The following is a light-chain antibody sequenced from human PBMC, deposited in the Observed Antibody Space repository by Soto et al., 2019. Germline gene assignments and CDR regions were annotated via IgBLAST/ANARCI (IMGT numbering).Light chain of an antibody. J-gene: IGLJ1*01. CDR3: GSWDSSLSASV. CDR1: SSNIGGNS. V-gene: IGLV1-51*01. CDR2: DDN. Sequence: QSVMTQPPSVSAAPGQKVTISCSGSSSNIGGNSVSWYQQLPGTAPKLLIYDDNMRPSGIPDRFSGSKSGTSATLGITGFQTGDKADYYCGSWDSSLSASVCGTGTKVTVL.